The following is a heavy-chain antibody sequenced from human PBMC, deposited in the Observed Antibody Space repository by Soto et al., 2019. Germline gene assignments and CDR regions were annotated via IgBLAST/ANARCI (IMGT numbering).Heavy chain of an antibody. CDR1: GFTISECS. V-gene: IGHV3-23*01. J-gene: IGHJ6*02. CDR3: ARGYYYYGMDV. D-gene: IGHD3-10*01. CDR2: IIDSGGST. Sequence: GGSPGLSCEAPGFTISECSMNWVRQAPGKGLEWVSDIIDSGGSTYYADAVKGRFTISRDNAKNTLYLQMNSLRAEDTAVYYCARGYYYYGMDVWGQGTTVTVSS.